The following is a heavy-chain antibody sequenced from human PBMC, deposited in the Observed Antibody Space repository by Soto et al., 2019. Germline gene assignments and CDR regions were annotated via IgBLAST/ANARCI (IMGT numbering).Heavy chain of an antibody. CDR1: GVTFRTHT. Sequence: PGGSVRPSCARSGVTFRTHTLVWVRQAPGKGLEWVSSISSGGTYLEYAHSVKGRFAISRDDAKDSVFLQMNSLKTDDTAVYYCVKGGEDITSPYGMDVWGQGTTVTVSS. J-gene: IGHJ6*02. CDR3: VKGGEDITSPYGMDV. CDR2: ISSGGTYL. D-gene: IGHD3-16*01. V-gene: IGHV3-21*06.